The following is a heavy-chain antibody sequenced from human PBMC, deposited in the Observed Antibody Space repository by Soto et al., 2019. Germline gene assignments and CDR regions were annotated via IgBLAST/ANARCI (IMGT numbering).Heavy chain of an antibody. CDR1: GFTFSTFA. J-gene: IGHJ5*02. V-gene: IGHV3-33*01. D-gene: IGHD2-8*01. Sequence: GGSLRLSCKASGFTFSTFALHWIRHAPGKGLGWVAILCFDGNDNNYADSVQGRLTISSDNSNNTLSLQMNSLRAEETAVYYCVRGSYCSKGVRPNLRFFGPWGQGTLVTVSS. CDR2: LCFDGNDN. CDR3: VRGSYCSKGVRPNLRFFGP.